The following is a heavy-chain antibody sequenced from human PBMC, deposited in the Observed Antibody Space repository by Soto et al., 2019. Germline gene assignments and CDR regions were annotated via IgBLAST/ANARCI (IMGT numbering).Heavy chain of an antibody. V-gene: IGHV3-53*04. CDR2: IYSGGST. J-gene: IGHJ3*02. Sequence: EVQLVESGGGLVQPGGSLRLSCAASGFTVSSNYMSWVRQAPGKGLEWVSVIYSGGSTYYADSVKGRFTISRHNSKNTLYLPMNSLRAEDTAVYYCARAPAGVRGHAFDIWGQGTMVTVSS. CDR1: GFTVSSNY. D-gene: IGHD3-10*01. CDR3: ARAPAGVRGHAFDI.